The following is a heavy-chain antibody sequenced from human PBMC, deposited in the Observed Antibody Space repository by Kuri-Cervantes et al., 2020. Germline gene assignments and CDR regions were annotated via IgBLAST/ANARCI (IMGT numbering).Heavy chain of an antibody. V-gene: IGHV3-21*03. CDR2: INSDNTYI. J-gene: IGHJ3*02. Sequence: GESLKISCAASGFAFSAYALHWVRQAPGKGLDWVSSINSDNTYIHYTNSVKGRFTISRDNAKNLVFLQMNSLRAEDTALYYCARDVGGDEAFDIWGQGTMVTVSS. D-gene: IGHD3-16*01. CDR1: GFAFSAYA. CDR3: ARDVGGDEAFDI.